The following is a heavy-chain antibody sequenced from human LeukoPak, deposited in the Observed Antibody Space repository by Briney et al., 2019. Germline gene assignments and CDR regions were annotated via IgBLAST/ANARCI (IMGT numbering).Heavy chain of an antibody. CDR2: IYSGDST. V-gene: IGHV3-53*01. CDR3: ARRGAVTYAFDI. D-gene: IGHD4-17*01. Sequence: GGSLRLSCAASGFNVSSNYMSWVRQAPGKGLEWVSVIYSGDSTYYADSVKGRFTISRDNAKNTLYLQMKSLRAEDTAVYYCARRGAVTYAFDIWGQGTMVTVSS. CDR1: GFNVSSNY. J-gene: IGHJ3*02.